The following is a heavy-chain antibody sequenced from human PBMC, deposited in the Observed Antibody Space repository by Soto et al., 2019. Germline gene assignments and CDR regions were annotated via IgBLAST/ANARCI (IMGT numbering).Heavy chain of an antibody. D-gene: IGHD2-2*01. J-gene: IGHJ5*02. Sequence: SEKVSCKASAYTFTSYGTAWVRQAPGQGLEGMGWISNYNGNTNYAQKVQDRVIMTSDTSTSTTYMELRSLRSADKALYYGARGPRYCSSSRCFSDLARFAPRGRGTLV. CDR2: ISNYNGNT. CDR3: ARGPRYCSSSRCFSDLARFAP. V-gene: IGHV1-18*04. CDR1: AYTFTSYG.